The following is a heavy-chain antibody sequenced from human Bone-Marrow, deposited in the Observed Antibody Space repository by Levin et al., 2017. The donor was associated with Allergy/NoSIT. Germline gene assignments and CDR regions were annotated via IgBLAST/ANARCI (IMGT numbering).Heavy chain of an antibody. CDR3: ARDFRPPSGSSIDY. CDR2: ISSSSSYI. CDR1: GFTFSSYS. J-gene: IGHJ4*02. D-gene: IGHD1-26*01. Sequence: RASVKVSCAASGFTFSSYSMNWVRQAPGKGLEWVSSISSSSSYIYYADSVKGRFTISRDNAKNSLYLQMNSLRAEDTAVYYCARDFRPPSGSSIDYWGQGTLVTVSS. V-gene: IGHV3-21*01.